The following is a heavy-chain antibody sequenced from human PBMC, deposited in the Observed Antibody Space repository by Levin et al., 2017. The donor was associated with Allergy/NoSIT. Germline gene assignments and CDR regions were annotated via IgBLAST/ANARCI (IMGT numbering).Heavy chain of an antibody. CDR3: AKGGGVLRYFDWLSTHAFDI. Sequence: GGSLRLSCAASGFTFSSYGMHWVRQAPGKGLEWVAVISYDGSNKYYADSVKGRFTISRDNSKNTLYLQMNSLRAEDTAVYYCAKGGGVLRYFDWLSTHAFDIWGQGTMVTVSS. CDR2: ISYDGSNK. V-gene: IGHV3-30*18. D-gene: IGHD3-9*01. J-gene: IGHJ3*02. CDR1: GFTFSSYG.